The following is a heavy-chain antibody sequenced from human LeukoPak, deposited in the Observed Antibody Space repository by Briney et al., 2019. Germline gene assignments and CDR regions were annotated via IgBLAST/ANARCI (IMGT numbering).Heavy chain of an antibody. D-gene: IGHD3/OR15-3a*01. V-gene: IGHV3-9*01. J-gene: IGHJ4*02. CDR2: ISWNSGLI. CDR3: AKVGIFGLVTYYFDY. CDR1: GFTFDEYA. Sequence: GGSLRLSCAASGFTFDEYAMHWVRQAPGKGLEWVSGISWNSGLIDYADSVKGRFTISRDNAKNSLYLQMNSLKAEDTAFYYCAKVGIFGLVTYYFDYWGQGTLVTVSS.